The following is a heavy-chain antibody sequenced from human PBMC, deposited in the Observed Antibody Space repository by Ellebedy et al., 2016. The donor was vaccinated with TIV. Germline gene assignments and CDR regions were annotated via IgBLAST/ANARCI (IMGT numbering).Heavy chain of an antibody. V-gene: IGHV3-30-3*01. CDR1: GFTSSSYA. Sequence: PGGSLRLSCAASGFTSSSYAMHWVRQAPGKGLAWLTVILYDGGYEYYADSVKGRFTISSNNSKNTLYLQMNSLRAEDTAVYYCARDRETWFGDPTGLDYWGQGTLVTVSS. CDR2: ILYDGGYE. CDR3: ARDRETWFGDPTGLDY. J-gene: IGHJ4*02. D-gene: IGHD3-10*01.